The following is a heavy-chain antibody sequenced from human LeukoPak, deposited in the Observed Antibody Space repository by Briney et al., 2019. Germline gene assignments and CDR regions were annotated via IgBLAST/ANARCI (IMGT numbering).Heavy chain of an antibody. CDR3: ARDTTAGGVVVPAARGYGMDV. V-gene: IGHV1-2*02. Sequence: ASVKVSCKASGYTFTGYYMYWVRQAPGQGLEWMGWINTNSGGTNYAQKFQGRVTMTRDTSISTAYMELSRLRSDDTAVYYCARDTTAGGVVVPAARGYGMDVWGQGTTVTVSS. D-gene: IGHD2-2*01. CDR2: INTNSGGT. CDR1: GYTFTGYY. J-gene: IGHJ6*02.